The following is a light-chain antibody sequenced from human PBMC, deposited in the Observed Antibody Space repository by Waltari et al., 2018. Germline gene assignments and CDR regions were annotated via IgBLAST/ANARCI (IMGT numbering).Light chain of an antibody. CDR1: QSVSSS. CDR2: GAS. CDR3: QQYSNWPHG. Sequence: EIVLTQSPATLSLSPGERATLSCRASQSVSSSLAWYQQKPGQDPRLLIYGASSRATGIPDRFSGSWSGTDFTLTISSLGPEDFAVYYCQQYSNWPHGFGQGTKVEIK. V-gene: IGKV3-15*01. J-gene: IGKJ2*03.